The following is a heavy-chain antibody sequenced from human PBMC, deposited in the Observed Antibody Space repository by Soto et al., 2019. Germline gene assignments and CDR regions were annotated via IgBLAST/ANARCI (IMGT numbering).Heavy chain of an antibody. CDR2: IIPIFGTA. CDR3: ARGCRVVVVPAAINTLGGGMAV. CDR1: GGTFSSYA. J-gene: IGHJ6*02. D-gene: IGHD2-2*01. V-gene: IGHV1-69*13. Sequence: SVKVSCKASGGTFSSYAISWVRQAPGQGLEWMGGIIPIFGTANYAQKFQGRVTITADESTSTAYMELSSVRSEDTAVYYCARGCRVVVVPAAINTLGGGMAVWGQGTSVTVSS.